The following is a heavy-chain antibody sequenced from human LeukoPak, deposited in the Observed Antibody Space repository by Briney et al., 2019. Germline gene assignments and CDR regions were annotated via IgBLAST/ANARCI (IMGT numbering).Heavy chain of an antibody. CDR2: IYTSGST. CDR3: ARDLPGYTGSPQRDFDY. CDR1: GGSISSYY. Sequence: PSETLSLTCTVSGGSISSYYWSWIRQPAGKGLEWIGRIYTSGSTNYNPSLKSQVTISIDKSKNQFSLNLSSVTAADTAVYYCARDLPGYTGSPQRDFDYWGQGTLVTVSS. D-gene: IGHD1-26*01. J-gene: IGHJ4*02. V-gene: IGHV4-4*07.